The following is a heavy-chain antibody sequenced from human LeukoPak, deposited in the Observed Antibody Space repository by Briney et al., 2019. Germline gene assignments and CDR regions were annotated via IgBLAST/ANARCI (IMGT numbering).Heavy chain of an antibody. CDR2: ITSSSSTI. CDR3: VRGYRRFRY. Sequence: PGGSLRPSCAASGFTFSTYSMNWVRQAPGKGLEWVSYITSSSSTIYYADSVRGRFTISRDNAKNSLYLQMNSLRAEDTAVYFCVRGYRRFRYWGQGTLVTVSS. V-gene: IGHV3-48*01. CDR1: GFTFSTYS. J-gene: IGHJ4*02. D-gene: IGHD3-16*02.